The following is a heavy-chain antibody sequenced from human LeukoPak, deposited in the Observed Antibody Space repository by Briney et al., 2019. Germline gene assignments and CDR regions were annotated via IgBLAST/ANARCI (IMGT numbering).Heavy chain of an antibody. CDR3: ARVISGSSWYKYDY. J-gene: IGHJ4*02. Sequence: ASVKVSCKASGYTFTGYYMHWVRQAPGQGLEWMGRINPNSGGTNYAQKFQGRVTMTRVTSISTAYMELSRLRSDDTAVYYCARVISGSSWYKYDYWGQGTLVTVSS. V-gene: IGHV1-2*06. CDR1: GYTFTGYY. D-gene: IGHD6-13*01. CDR2: INPNSGGT.